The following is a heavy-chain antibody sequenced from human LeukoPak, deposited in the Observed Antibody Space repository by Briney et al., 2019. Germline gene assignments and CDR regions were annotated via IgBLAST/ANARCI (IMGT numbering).Heavy chain of an antibody. J-gene: IGHJ1*01. Sequence: SETLSLTCTISDDSISSSSYYWDWIRQCPGKGLEWIGTIYYSGSTYYNASLKSRLFISIDTSNNQFSLRLSFVTAADTAVYYCARRRYYDSTGYLDWGQGTLITVSS. CDR1: DDSISSSSYY. CDR3: ARRRYYDSTGYLD. V-gene: IGHV4-39*01. D-gene: IGHD3-22*01. CDR2: IYYSGST.